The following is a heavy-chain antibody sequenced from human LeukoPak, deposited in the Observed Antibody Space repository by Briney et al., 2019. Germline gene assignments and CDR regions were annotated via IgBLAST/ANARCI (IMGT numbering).Heavy chain of an antibody. CDR1: GFTFSSYE. D-gene: IGHD2-2*01. CDR2: ISSSGSAI. CDR3: ARTLQAAGGFDY. Sequence: GGSLRLSCAASGFTFSSYEMNWVRQAPGKGLEWVSYISSSGSAIYYADSVKGRFTISRDNAKNSLYLQMNSLRAEDTAVYYCARTLQAAGGFDYWGQGTLVTVSS. J-gene: IGHJ4*02. V-gene: IGHV3-48*03.